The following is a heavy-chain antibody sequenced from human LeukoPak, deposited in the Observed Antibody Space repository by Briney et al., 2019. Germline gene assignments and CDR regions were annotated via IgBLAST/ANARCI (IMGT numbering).Heavy chain of an antibody. CDR1: GFSFSDAW. CDR3: TTYSGYDSASFDY. V-gene: IGHV3-15*07. CDR2: IKSKIDGGTA. Sequence: GGSLRLSCAASGFSFSDAWMNWVRQAPGKGLEWVGRIKSKIDGGTADYAAPVKGRFTISRDDSKNTLYLQMNSLKSEDTAVYYCTTYSGYDSASFDYWGQGTLVTVSS. D-gene: IGHD5-12*01. J-gene: IGHJ4*02.